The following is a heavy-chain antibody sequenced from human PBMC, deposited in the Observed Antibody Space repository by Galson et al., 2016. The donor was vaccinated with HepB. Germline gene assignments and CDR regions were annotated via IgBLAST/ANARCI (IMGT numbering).Heavy chain of an antibody. CDR2: IKQDGSEK. CDR1: GFTFSSDW. D-gene: IGHD3-22*01. J-gene: IGHJ3*02. V-gene: IGHV3-7*01. Sequence: SLRLSCAGSGFTFSSDWMTWVRQAPGRGLEWVASIKQDGSEKYYVDSVKGRFTISRDNAKKSLFLQMNSLRADDTAFYYCARDTGDYDSSGYWNAFDIWGQGTMVTVSS. CDR3: ARDTGDYDSSGYWNAFDI.